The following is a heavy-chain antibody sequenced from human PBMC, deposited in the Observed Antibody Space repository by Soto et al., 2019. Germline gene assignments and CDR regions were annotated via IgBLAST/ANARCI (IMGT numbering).Heavy chain of an antibody. J-gene: IGHJ5*02. CDR2: TYSRSKWYN. CDR3: AKGDNLGPKTGYAFDP. CDR1: GDSVSNNTAS. V-gene: IGHV6-1*01. D-gene: IGHD5-12*01. Sequence: PSQTLSLTCAISGDSVSNNTASWNWVRQSPSRGLEWLGRTYSRSKWYNDYAVSVKSRIIINPDTSKNQFSLQLNSVTPEDTAVYYCAKGDNLGPKTGYAFDPWGQGILVTVSS.